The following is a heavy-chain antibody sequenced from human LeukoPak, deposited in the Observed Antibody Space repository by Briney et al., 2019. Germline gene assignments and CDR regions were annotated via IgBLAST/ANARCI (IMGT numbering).Heavy chain of an antibody. Sequence: SETLSLTCTVSGGSISSYYWSWIRQPPGRGLEWIGYIYYSGSTNYNPSLKSRVTISVDTSKNQFSLKLNSVTAADTAVYYCAREDCTNGVCYYYYWGQGTLVTVSS. D-gene: IGHD2-8*01. CDR3: AREDCTNGVCYYYY. CDR2: IYYSGST. J-gene: IGHJ4*02. CDR1: GGSISSYY. V-gene: IGHV4-59*01.